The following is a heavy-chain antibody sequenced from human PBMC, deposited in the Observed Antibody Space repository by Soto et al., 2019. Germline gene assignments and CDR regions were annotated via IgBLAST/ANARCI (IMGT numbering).Heavy chain of an antibody. CDR1: GGSISSSSYY. J-gene: IGHJ4*02. Sequence: QLQLQESGPGLVKPSETLSLTCTVSGGSISSSSYYWGWIRQPPGKGLEWIGGIYYSGSTYYNPSLTSQVTISVHTSKNHFSLKLSSVTAADTAVYYCAGSFSWCSSSGYWGQGTLVTVSS. V-gene: IGHV4-39*01. CDR2: IYYSGST. D-gene: IGHD2-8*02. CDR3: AGSFSWCSSSGY.